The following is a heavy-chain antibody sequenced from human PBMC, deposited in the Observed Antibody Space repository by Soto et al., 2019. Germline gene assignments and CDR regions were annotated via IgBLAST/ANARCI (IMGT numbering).Heavy chain of an antibody. CDR2: ISGSGDFT. J-gene: IGHJ3*02. V-gene: IGHV3-23*01. CDR3: ARGPTIFGVGVGAFDI. Sequence: EVQLLESGGGLVQPGGSLRLSCAASGFTLSSYALSWVRQAPGKGLEWVSGISGSGDFTFYADSVKGRFTISRDNSKNSLYLQMNSLRVEDTAVYYCARGPTIFGVGVGAFDIWGQGTMVTVSS. D-gene: IGHD3-3*01. CDR1: GFTLSSYA.